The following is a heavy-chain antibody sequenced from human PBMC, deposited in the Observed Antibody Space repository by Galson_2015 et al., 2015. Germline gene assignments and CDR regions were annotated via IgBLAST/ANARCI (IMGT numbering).Heavy chain of an antibody. CDR1: GFTFSSYW. CDR3: ASRYCCGSMCYSNILYYFDY. V-gene: IGHV3-7*01. CDR2: INQDGSEK. J-gene: IGHJ4*02. D-gene: IGHD2-15*01. Sequence: SLRLSCAASGFTFSSYWVSWVRQAPGKGLEWVANINQDGSEKHYLDSVRGRFTISRDNAKNSLYLEMNSLRADDTAVYYCASRYCCGSMCYSNILYYFDYCVQGTLVAVSS.